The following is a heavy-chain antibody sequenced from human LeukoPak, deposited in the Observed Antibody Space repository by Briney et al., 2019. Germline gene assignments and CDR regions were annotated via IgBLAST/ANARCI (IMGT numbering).Heavy chain of an antibody. CDR2: INHSGST. V-gene: IGHV4-34*01. J-gene: IGHJ4*02. CDR3: ARGDHLNIVGDTVFDY. CDR1: GGSFSGYY. Sequence: SETLSLTCAVYGGSFSGYYWSWIRQPPGKGLEWIGEINHSGSTNYNPSLKSRVTISVDTSKNQFSLKLSSVTAADTAVYYCARGDHLNIVGDTVFDYWGQGTLVTVSS. D-gene: IGHD1-26*01.